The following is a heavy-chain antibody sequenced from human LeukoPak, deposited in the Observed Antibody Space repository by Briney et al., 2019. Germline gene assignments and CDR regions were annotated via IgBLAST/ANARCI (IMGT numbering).Heavy chain of an antibody. D-gene: IGHD2-2*01. Sequence: GRSLRLSCAASGFTFSSYGMHWVRQAPGKGLEWVAVISYDGSNKYYADSVKGRFTISRDNSKNTLYLQMNSLRAEDTAVYYCARGMCSSTSCLSPSFDAFDIWGQGTMVTVSS. V-gene: IGHV3-30*03. CDR1: GFTFSSYG. CDR2: ISYDGSNK. CDR3: ARGMCSSTSCLSPSFDAFDI. J-gene: IGHJ3*02.